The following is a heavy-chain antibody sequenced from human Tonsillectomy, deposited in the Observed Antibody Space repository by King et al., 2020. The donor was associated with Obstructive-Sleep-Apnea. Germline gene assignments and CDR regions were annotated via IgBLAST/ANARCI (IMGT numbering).Heavy chain of an antibody. J-gene: IGHJ3*02. CDR3: AKDVDSGWLQPGSSRIAFDI. V-gene: IGHV3-9*01. D-gene: IGHD5-24*01. CDR1: GFTFDDYA. Sequence: QLVQSGGGLVQPGRSLRLFCAASGFTFDDYAMHWVRQAPGKGLELVPGIRRNSGSIGYADPVRGPFTISRYNAKNSLYLQMNSLRTEDTALYYCAKDVDSGWLQPGSSRIAFDIWGQGTMVTVSS. CDR2: IRRNSGSI.